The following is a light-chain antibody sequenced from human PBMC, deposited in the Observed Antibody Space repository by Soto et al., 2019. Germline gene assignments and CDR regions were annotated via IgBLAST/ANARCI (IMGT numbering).Light chain of an antibody. CDR3: QQQIDLPYFRA. CDR2: GAS. V-gene: IGKV3-15*01. CDR1: QSVSSN. Sequence: EIVMTQSPATLSVSPGERATLSCRASQSVSSNLAWYQQKRGQAPRLLIYGASTRASGIPARFSGSGSGTELTLTISSRHSEHFAVYYCQQQIDLPYFRAFGQGTKVDIK. J-gene: IGKJ1*01.